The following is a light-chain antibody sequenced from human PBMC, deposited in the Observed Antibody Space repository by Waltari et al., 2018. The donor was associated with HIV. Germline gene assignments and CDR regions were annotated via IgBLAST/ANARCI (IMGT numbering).Light chain of an antibody. J-gene: IGLJ2*01. CDR2: EDN. V-gene: IGLV2-23*01. Sequence: QSALTQPASVSGSPGQSITISCTGTSRDPGNYNLVSWYQLFPGKAPKLISYEDNKRPSGVSNPFSGAKSADTASLTISGLQAEDEADYYCCAYAGGLEFGGGTKLTVL. CDR1: SRDPGNYNL. CDR3: CAYAGGLE.